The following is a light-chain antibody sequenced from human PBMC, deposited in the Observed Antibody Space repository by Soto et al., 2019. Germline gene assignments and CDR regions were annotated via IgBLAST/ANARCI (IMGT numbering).Light chain of an antibody. Sequence: QSVLTQPPSVSGAPGQRVTISCTGNKSNIGAAFDVHWYQHLPGTAPKLLMYGNNNRPSGVPDRFSASKSVTSASLAISGRQAEDEADYYCQSYDSSLSAWVFGGGTKLTVL. CDR1: KSNIGAAFD. J-gene: IGLJ3*02. V-gene: IGLV1-40*01. CDR3: QSYDSSLSAWV. CDR2: GNN.